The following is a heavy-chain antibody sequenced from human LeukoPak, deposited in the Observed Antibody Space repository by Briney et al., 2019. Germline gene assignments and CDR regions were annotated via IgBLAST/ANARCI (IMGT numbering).Heavy chain of an antibody. V-gene: IGHV3-74*01. CDR2: INSDGSST. CDR1: GFTFSSYW. D-gene: IGHD2-15*01. Sequence: WGSLRLSCAASGFTFSSYWMHWVRQAPGKGLVWVSRINSDGSSTSYADSVKGRFTISRDNAKNSLFLQMNSLRAEDTAVYYCARVLRYCSGGNCYSGGLGYMDVWGKGTTVTISS. J-gene: IGHJ6*03. CDR3: ARVLRYCSGGNCYSGGLGYMDV.